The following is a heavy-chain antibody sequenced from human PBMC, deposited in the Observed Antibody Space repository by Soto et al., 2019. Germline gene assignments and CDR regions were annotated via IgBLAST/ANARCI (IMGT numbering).Heavy chain of an antibody. CDR1: GGTFSSYA. V-gene: IGHV1-69*06. CDR3: ARDSCSAARRRGCFDL. D-gene: IGHD6-6*01. J-gene: IGHJ2*01. CDR2: IIPIFGTA. Sequence: QVQLVQSGAEVKKPGASVKVSCKASGGTFSSYAISWVRQAPGQGLEWMGGIIPIFGTANYAQKFQGRVTITADKSTSTAYMELSSLRSEDTAVYYCARDSCSAARRRGCFDLWGRGTLVTVSS.